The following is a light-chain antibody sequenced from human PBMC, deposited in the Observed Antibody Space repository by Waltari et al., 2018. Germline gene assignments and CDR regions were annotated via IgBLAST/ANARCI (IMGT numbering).Light chain of an antibody. CDR3: SMYMGSGVWV. CDR1: SGSVSRTSY. V-gene: IGLV8-61*01. CDR2: KGI. J-gene: IGLJ3*02. Sequence: QTVVTQEPSLSVSPGGTVTLTCALSSGSVSRTSYPTWYQQTPGLPPRTHVYKGISRSSGVPVRFSGSILGNTAALTITGAQADDESDYYCSMYMGSGVWVFGGGTKLTVL.